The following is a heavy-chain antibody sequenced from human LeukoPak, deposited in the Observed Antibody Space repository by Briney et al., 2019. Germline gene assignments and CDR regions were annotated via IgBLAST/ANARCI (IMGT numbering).Heavy chain of an antibody. V-gene: IGHV4-30-2*01. CDR2: IYHSGST. J-gene: IGHJ4*02. D-gene: IGHD6-13*01. CDR1: GGSISSGGYS. CDR3: ARAQEAAAGGFDY. Sequence: SQTLSLTCAVSGGSISSGGYSWSWIRQPPGKGLEWIGYIYHSGSTYYNPSLKGRVTISVDRSKNQFSLKLSSVTAADTAVYYCARAQEAAAGGFDYWGQGTLVTVSS.